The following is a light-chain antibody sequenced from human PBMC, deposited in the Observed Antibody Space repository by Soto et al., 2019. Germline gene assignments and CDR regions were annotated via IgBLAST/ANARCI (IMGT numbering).Light chain of an antibody. Sequence: IEMPQSPSSLSTSVGARVTMTCRAGQTIATFLNWYQQTPGKAPRLLIYEATNLQSGVPSRFSGSGSGTDFALTISSLQPEDFATYYCQQTYIPPQTFGQGSMV. CDR3: QQTYIPPQT. J-gene: IGKJ1*01. CDR2: EAT. V-gene: IGKV1-39*01. CDR1: QTIATF.